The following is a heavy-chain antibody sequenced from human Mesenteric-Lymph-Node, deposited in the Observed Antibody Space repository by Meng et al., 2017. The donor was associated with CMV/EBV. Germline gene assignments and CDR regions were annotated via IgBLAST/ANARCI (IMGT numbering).Heavy chain of an antibody. J-gene: IGHJ4*02. CDR2: IYHSGSP. V-gene: IGHV4-4*02. D-gene: IGHD6-13*01. CDR3: AREGAGTAGFDY. CDR1: GGSISSSNW. Sequence: CAVSGGSISSSNWWSWVRQSPGKGLEWIGEIYHSGSPNYNPSLKSRVTISLDKSKNQFSLKLSSVTAADTAVYYCAREGAGTAGFDYWGQGILVTVSS.